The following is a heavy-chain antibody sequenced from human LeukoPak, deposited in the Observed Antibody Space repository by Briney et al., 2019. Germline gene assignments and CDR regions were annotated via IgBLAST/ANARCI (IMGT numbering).Heavy chain of an antibody. J-gene: IGHJ3*02. Sequence: ASVKVSCKASGYSFASYGISWVRQAPGQGLKWMGWVSGYDGRTNYAQNLKGRVTVTAETSTSTVYMELRSLRSDDTAIYYCARDYYNDYEDTFDIWGQGTMVTVSS. CDR2: VSGYDGRT. CDR3: ARDYYNDYEDTFDI. D-gene: IGHD4-11*01. V-gene: IGHV1-18*01. CDR1: GYSFASYG.